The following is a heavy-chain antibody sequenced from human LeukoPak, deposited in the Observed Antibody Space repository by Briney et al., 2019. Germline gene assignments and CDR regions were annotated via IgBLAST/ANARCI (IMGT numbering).Heavy chain of an antibody. CDR2: IGTASDT. CDR1: GFTFSSFD. D-gene: IGHD1-1*01. J-gene: IGHJ6*03. CDR3: ARGPPRGKYYYMDV. V-gene: IGHV3-13*01. Sequence: GRPLRLSCAASGFTFSSFDMHCVRHPTGQGLEWVSTIGTASDTYYPGSVEGRFTLSRDNAKNSLYLQMNSLTAGDPAVYYCARGPPRGKYYYMDVWGKGTTVTVSS.